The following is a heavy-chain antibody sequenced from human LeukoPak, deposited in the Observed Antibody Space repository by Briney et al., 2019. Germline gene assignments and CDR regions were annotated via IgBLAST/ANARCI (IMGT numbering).Heavy chain of an antibody. J-gene: IGHJ4*02. D-gene: IGHD2-21*02. V-gene: IGHV3-30*01. CDR1: GFTFSSYA. Sequence: GRSLRLSCAASGFTFSSYAMHWVRQAPGKGLEWVAVISYDGSNKYYADSVKGRFTISRDNSKNTMYLQMNSLRAEDTAVYYCARDSSIIVVVTVGTDYFDYWGQGTLATVSS. CDR2: ISYDGSNK. CDR3: ARDSSIIVVVTVGTDYFDY.